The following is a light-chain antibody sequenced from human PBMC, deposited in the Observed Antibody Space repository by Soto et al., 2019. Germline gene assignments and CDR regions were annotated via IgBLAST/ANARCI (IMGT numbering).Light chain of an antibody. CDR3: SSYAGSNNYV. J-gene: IGLJ1*01. CDR1: SSDVGAHNF. V-gene: IGLV2-8*01. Sequence: SALTQPPSASVAPGQSVTISCTGTSSDVGAHNFVSWHQQHPGKAPKLMIYEVSKRPSGVPDRFSGSKSGNTASLTVSGLQPEDEADYYCSSYAGSNNYVFGTGTKVTVL. CDR2: EVS.